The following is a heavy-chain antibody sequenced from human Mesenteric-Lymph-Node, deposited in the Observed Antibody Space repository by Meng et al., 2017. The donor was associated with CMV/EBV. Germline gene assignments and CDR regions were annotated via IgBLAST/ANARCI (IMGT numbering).Heavy chain of an antibody. V-gene: IGHV4-34*01. D-gene: IGHD3-10*01. CDR2: INHSGST. J-gene: IGHJ4*02. CDR3: ASLHYGSGSHTDY. Sequence: CAVYGGCFSGYYWSWIRQPPGKGLEWIGEINHSGSTNYNPSLKSRVTISVDTSKNQFSLKLSSVTAADTAVYYCASLHYGSGSHTDYWGQGTLVTVSS. CDR1: GGCFSGYY.